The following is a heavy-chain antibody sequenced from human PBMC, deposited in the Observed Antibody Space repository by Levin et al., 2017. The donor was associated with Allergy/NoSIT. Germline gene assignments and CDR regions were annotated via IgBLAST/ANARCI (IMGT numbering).Heavy chain of an antibody. Sequence: GGSLRLFCAASGFTFSHYFMTWVRQAPGKGLEWVANIRQDGSEKYYVESVKGRFTLSRDNAKNSLYLQMNRLRGDDTAVYYCARATNWNPNYYDYYMDVWGKGTTLTVSS. CDR1: GFTFSHYF. V-gene: IGHV3-7*03. D-gene: IGHD1-1*01. CDR3: ARATNWNPNYYDYYMDV. J-gene: IGHJ6*03. CDR2: IRQDGSEK.